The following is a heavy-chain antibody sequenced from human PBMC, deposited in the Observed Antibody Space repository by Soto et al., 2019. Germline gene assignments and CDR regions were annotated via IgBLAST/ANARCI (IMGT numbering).Heavy chain of an antibody. CDR3: AKVHGSGTYNNFPDY. CDR1: GFPFSSYA. J-gene: IGHJ4*02. D-gene: IGHD3-10*01. CDR2: IIGSGGST. V-gene: IGHV3-23*01. Sequence: EVQLLESGGGFVQPGGSLGLSCAASGFPFSSYAVTWVRQAPGKGLEWVSLIIGSGGSTYYADSVKGRFTISRDNSRDTLYLQMNSLRAEDTAVYYCAKVHGSGTYNNFPDYWGQGTLVTVSS.